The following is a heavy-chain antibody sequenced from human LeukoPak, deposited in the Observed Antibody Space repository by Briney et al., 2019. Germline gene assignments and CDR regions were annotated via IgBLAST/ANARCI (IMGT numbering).Heavy chain of an antibody. D-gene: IGHD4-23*01. CDR2: INTDGSST. CDR1: GFTFSSYW. CDR3: YGGNAEQ. J-gene: IGHJ1*01. Sequence: PGGSLRLSCAASGFTFSSYWMHWVRQAPGKGLVWVSGINTDGSSTNYADSVKGRFTISRDNAKNTLYLQMNSLRVEDMAMYYCYGGNAEQWGQGTLVTVSS. V-gene: IGHV3-74*01.